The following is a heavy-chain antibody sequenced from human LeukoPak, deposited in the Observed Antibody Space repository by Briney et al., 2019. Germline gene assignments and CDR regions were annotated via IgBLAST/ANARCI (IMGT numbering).Heavy chain of an antibody. V-gene: IGHV4-39*07. CDR2: IFYSGST. J-gene: IGHJ4*02. CDR1: GSSISTSNYY. D-gene: IGHD6-13*01. CDR3: ARGRGSSWYYFDY. Sequence: SETLSLTCTVSGSSISTSNYYWGWIRQPPGKGLEWIGNIFYSGSTYYSPSLKSRVTISLDTSRNQFSLKLSSVTAADTAVYYCARGRGSSWYYFDYWGQGTLVTVSS.